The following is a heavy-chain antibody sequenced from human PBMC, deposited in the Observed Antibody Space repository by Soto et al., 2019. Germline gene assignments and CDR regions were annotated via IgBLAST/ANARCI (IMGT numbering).Heavy chain of an antibody. Sequence: QVQLVQSGAEVKKPGASVKVSCKASGYTFTTYAMHCVRQAPGQRLEWMGWINAGNGNTRYSQKLHGRLTIPRETSASTAYMELSSLRSEDTAVYYCTRGQYDFWSGTFGDYWGQGTLVTVSS. CDR3: TRGQYDFWSGTFGDY. V-gene: IGHV1-3*01. CDR1: GYTFTTYA. CDR2: INAGNGNT. D-gene: IGHD3-3*01. J-gene: IGHJ4*02.